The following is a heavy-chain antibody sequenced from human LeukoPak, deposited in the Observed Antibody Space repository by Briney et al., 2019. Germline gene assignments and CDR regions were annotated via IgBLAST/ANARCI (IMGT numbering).Heavy chain of an antibody. CDR1: GFTFSSYA. V-gene: IGHV3-74*01. CDR2: INSDGSST. Sequence: GGSLRLSCAASGFTFSSYAMSWVRQAPGKGLVWVSHINSDGSSTRNADSVKGRFTISRDNAKNTLYLQMNTLRAEDTAVYYRARGAHYGMDVWGQGTTVTVSS. J-gene: IGHJ6*02. CDR3: ARGAHYGMDV.